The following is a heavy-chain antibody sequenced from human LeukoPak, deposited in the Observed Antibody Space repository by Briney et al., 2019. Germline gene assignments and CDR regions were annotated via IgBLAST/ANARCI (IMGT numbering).Heavy chain of an antibody. CDR3: ARDGRYYGSGRSTDDY. CDR1: GGSISSSSYY. J-gene: IGHJ4*02. D-gene: IGHD3-10*01. CDR2: IYYSGST. V-gene: IGHV4-39*07. Sequence: SETLPLTCTVSGGSISSSSYYWGWIRQPPGKGLEWIGSIYYSGSTYYNPSLKSRVTISVDTSKNQFSLKLSSVTAADTAVYYCARDGRYYGSGRSTDDYWGQGTLVTVSS.